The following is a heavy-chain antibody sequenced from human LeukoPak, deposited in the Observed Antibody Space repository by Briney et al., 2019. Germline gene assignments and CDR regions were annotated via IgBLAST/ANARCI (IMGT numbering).Heavy chain of an antibody. CDR3: ARDRGFN. CDR2: IYSGGTT. V-gene: IGHV3-66*01. Sequence: PGGSLRLSCAASGFTDFMTWVRQAPGKGLEWVSVIYSGGTTYYADSVKGRFTVSRDDSKNTLYLQMNSPRVEDTAVYFCARDRGFNWGQGTLVTVSS. CDR1: GFTDF. J-gene: IGHJ4*02. D-gene: IGHD3-10*01.